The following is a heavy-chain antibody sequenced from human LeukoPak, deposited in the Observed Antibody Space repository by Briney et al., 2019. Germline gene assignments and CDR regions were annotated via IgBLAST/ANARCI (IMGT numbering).Heavy chain of an antibody. CDR3: ARRRCSSTSCTEGYYFDY. D-gene: IGHD2-2*01. CDR2: INWNGGST. V-gene: IGHV3-20*04. CDR1: GFTFDDYG. J-gene: IGHJ4*02. Sequence: GGSLRLSCAASGFTFDDYGVSWVRQAPGKGLEWVSGINWNGGSTGYADSVKGRFTISRDNAKNSLYLQMNSLRAEDTALYYCARRRCSSTSCTEGYYFDYWGQGTLVTVSS.